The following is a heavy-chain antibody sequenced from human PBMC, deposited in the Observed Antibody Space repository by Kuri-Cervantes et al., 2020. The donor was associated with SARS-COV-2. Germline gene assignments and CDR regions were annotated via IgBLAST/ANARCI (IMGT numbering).Heavy chain of an antibody. Sequence: SETLSLTCTVSGGSISSSSYYWGWIRQPPGKGLEWIGSIYYSGSTYYNPSLKSRVTISVDTSKNQFSLKLSTVTAADTAVYYCARRSYSSSTNWFDPWGQGTLVTVSS. V-gene: IGHV4-39*07. CDR3: ARRSYSSSTNWFDP. CDR2: IYYSGST. CDR1: GGSISSSSYY. D-gene: IGHD6-13*01. J-gene: IGHJ5*02.